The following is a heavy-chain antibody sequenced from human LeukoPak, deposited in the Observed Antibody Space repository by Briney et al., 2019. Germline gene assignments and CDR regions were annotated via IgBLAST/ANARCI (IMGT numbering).Heavy chain of an antibody. Sequence: GGSLRLSCAASGFTVSGNYMSWVRQAPGKGLEWVSVIYSSGSTFYADSVKGRFTISRGNSKNTLYLQMNSLRAEDTAVYYCARAPRGSGSYYFDYWGQGTLVTVSS. CDR3: ARAPRGSGSYYFDY. CDR1: GFTVSGNY. J-gene: IGHJ4*02. V-gene: IGHV3-66*02. D-gene: IGHD3-10*01. CDR2: IYSSGST.